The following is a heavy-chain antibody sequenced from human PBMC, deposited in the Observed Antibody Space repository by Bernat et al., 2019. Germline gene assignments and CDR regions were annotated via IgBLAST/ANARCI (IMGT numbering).Heavy chain of an antibody. CDR2: IIPIFGTA. D-gene: IGHD2-15*01. Sequence: QVQLVQSGAEVKKPGSSVKVSCKASGGTFSSYAISWVRQAPGQGLEWMGGIIPIFGTANYAQKFQGRVTITADESTSTAYMELSSLRSEDTAVYYCARGGGYCSGGSCQKFIDYWGQGTLVTVPS. CDR1: GGTFSSYA. J-gene: IGHJ4*02. CDR3: ARGGGYCSGGSCQKFIDY. V-gene: IGHV1-69*12.